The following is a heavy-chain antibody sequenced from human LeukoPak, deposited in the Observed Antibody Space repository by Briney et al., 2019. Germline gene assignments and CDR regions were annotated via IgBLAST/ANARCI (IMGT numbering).Heavy chain of an antibody. CDR2: IYTSGST. CDR3: ARDRGTFLRYFDH. CDR1: GGSISSYY. V-gene: IGHV4-4*07. D-gene: IGHD3-9*01. J-gene: IGHJ4*02. Sequence: SETLSLTCNVSGGSISSYYWSWLRQPAGKGLEWIGRIYTSGSTNYNPSLKSRVTMSVDTSKNQFSLKLSSVTAADTAVYYCARDRGTFLRYFDHWGQGTLVTVSS.